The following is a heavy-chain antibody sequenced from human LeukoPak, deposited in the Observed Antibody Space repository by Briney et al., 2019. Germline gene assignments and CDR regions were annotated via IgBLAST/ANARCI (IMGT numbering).Heavy chain of an antibody. CDR1: GGSFSGYY. Sequence: SETLSLTCAVYGGSFSGYYWSWIRQPPGKGLEWIGEINHSGSTNYNPSLKSRVTISVDTSKNQFSLKLSSVTAADTAVYYCARGLNRNDYGDYGYWGQGTLVTVSS. V-gene: IGHV4-34*01. CDR3: ARGLNRNDYGDYGY. J-gene: IGHJ4*02. D-gene: IGHD4-17*01. CDR2: INHSGST.